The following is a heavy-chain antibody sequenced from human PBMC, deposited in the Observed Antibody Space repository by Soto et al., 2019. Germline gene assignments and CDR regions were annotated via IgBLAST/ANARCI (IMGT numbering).Heavy chain of an antibody. CDR1: GFIFANAW. Sequence: GGSLRLSCVGSGFIFANAWMNWVRQAPGKGLEWVGRLKSKYVGGTTDYGAPVKGRFTISRDDSKNTLYLQMDSLRIEDTAIYYCTTIIGQSAAGGSWGRGTLVTVSS. D-gene: IGHD6-13*01. V-gene: IGHV3-15*07. J-gene: IGHJ5*01. CDR3: TTIIGQSAAGGS. CDR2: LKSKYVGGTT.